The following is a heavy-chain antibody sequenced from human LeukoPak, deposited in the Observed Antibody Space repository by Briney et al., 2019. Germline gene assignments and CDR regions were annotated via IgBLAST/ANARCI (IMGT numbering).Heavy chain of an antibody. CDR3: AASPPGGPLDY. V-gene: IGHV3-30*03. J-gene: IGHJ4*02. Sequence: PGGSLRLSCAASGFIFSTYGMHWVRQAPGKGLEWVTFVSSDGRTEYYADSVKGRFTISRDNARNSLYLQMNSLRAEDTAVYFCAASPPGGPLDYWGQGAPVSVSS. CDR1: GFIFSTYG. CDR2: VSSDGRTE. D-gene: IGHD3-16*01.